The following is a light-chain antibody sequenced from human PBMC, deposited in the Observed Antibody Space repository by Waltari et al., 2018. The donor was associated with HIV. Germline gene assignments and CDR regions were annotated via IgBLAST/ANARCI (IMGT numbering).Light chain of an antibody. V-gene: IGLV2-8*01. CDR3: SSFADRDGFYVL. CDR1: NSDIGSYDY. CDR2: EVT. Sequence: QSALTQPPSASGSPGQSVTLPCPGSNSDIGSYDYVSWYQLHPGKAPKLVISEVTKRPSGVSDRFSGSKSANTAFLTVSGLQAEDEADYYCSSFADRDGFYVLFGGGTRLTVL. J-gene: IGLJ2*01.